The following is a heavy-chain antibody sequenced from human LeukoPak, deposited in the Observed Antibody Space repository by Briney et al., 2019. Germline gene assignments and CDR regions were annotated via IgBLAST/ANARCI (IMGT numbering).Heavy chain of an antibody. CDR1: GGSISSSSYY. J-gene: IGHJ3*02. CDR2: IYYSGST. D-gene: IGHD3-3*01. CDR3: ARVVLTTFDAFDI. V-gene: IGHV4-39*07. Sequence: PSETLSLTCTVSGGSISSSSYYWGWIRQPPGKGLEWIGNIYYSGSTYYNPSLKSQVTISVDTSKNQFSLKLSSVTAADTAVYYCARVVLTTFDAFDIWGQGTMVTVSS.